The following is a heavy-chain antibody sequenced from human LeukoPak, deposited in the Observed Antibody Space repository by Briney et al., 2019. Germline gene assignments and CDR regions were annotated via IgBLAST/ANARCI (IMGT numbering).Heavy chain of an antibody. V-gene: IGHV3-30*04. CDR3: ARENTAMDYYYYGMDV. Sequence: GGSLRLSCAASGFTFSSYAMHWVRQAPGKGLEGVAVISYDGSNKYYADSVKGRFTISRDNSKNTLYLQMNSLRAEDTAVYYCARENTAMDYYYYGMDVWGQGTTVTVSS. CDR2: ISYDGSNK. D-gene: IGHD5-18*01. J-gene: IGHJ6*02. CDR1: GFTFSSYA.